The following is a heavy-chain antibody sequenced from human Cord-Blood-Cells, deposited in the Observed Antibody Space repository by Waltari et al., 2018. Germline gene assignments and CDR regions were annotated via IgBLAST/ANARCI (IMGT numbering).Heavy chain of an antibody. D-gene: IGHD4-4*01. CDR3: ARGGDYSNAFDI. J-gene: IGHJ3*02. Sequence: EVQLVESGGGLVQPGGSLRLSCAASGFTFSSYWMHSVRQAPGKGLVWVSRIKSDGSSTSYADSVKGRFTISRDNAKNTLYLQMNSLRAEDTAVYYCARGGDYSNAFDIWGQGTMVTVSS. CDR2: IKSDGSST. V-gene: IGHV3-74*01. CDR1: GFTFSSYW.